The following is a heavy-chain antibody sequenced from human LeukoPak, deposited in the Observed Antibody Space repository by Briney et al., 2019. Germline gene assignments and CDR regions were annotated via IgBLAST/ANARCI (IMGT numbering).Heavy chain of an antibody. CDR3: AAWTDRGYNF. D-gene: IGHD5-24*01. CDR2: INPDGSQK. V-gene: IGHV3-7*01. J-gene: IGHJ4*02. Sequence: PGGSLRLSCAASGFSFSGSWMNWVRQAPGKGLEWVANINPDGSQKRFVDSVMGRFTMSRDNAKNSLYLQMNSLRSEDTAVFYCAAWTDRGYNFWGQGTLVTVSS. CDR1: GFSFSGSW.